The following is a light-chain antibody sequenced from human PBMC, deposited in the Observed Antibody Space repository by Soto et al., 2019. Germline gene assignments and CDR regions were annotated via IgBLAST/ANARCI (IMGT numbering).Light chain of an antibody. J-gene: IGLJ1*01. Sequence: QSVLTRPASVSGSRGQSITISCTGTSSDVGAYTSVSWYQHHPGKAPKVIIYEVNKRPSGISNRFSGSKSVNTASLTISGLQPDDEAHYYCSSYTSDNRDYVFGTGTKVTVL. V-gene: IGLV2-14*01. CDR3: SSYTSDNRDYV. CDR2: EVN. CDR1: SSDVGAYTS.